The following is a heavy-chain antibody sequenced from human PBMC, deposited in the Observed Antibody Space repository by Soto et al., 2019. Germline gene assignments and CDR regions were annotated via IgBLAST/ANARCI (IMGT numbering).Heavy chain of an antibody. CDR3: ARGPHDYGDYAFLYYYYGMDV. V-gene: IGHV1-8*01. D-gene: IGHD4-17*01. J-gene: IGHJ6*02. Sequence: QVQLVQSGAEVKKPGASVKVSCKASGYTFTSYDINWVRQATGQGLEWMGWMNPNSGNTGYAQKFQGRVTMTRNTSISTAYMELSSLRSEDTAVYYCARGPHDYGDYAFLYYYYGMDVWGQGTTVTVSS. CDR1: GYTFTSYD. CDR2: MNPNSGNT.